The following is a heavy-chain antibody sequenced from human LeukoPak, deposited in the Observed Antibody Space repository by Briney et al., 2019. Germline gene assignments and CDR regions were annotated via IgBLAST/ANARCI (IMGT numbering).Heavy chain of an antibody. V-gene: IGHV1-8*03. CDR2: MNPNSGNT. CDR3: ARAPPGAARPFDY. Sequence: ASVKVSCKASGYIFTSYDINWVRQATGQGLEWMGWMNPNSGNTGYAQKFQGRVTITRNTSISTAYMELSSLRSEDTAVYYCARAPPGAARPFDYWGQGTLVTVSS. D-gene: IGHD6-6*01. CDR1: GYIFTSYD. J-gene: IGHJ4*02.